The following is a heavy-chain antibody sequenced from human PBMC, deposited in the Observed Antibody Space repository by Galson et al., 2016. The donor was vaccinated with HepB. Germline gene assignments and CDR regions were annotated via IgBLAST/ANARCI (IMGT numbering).Heavy chain of an antibody. CDR3: AKGSWGSSWIDFDY. Sequence: SLRLSCAASGFTFSSYAMSWVRQAPGKGLEWVSTISGNGYSTYYGDAVKGRFTISRESSKNTLYLQMNSLRAEDTAIYYCAKGSWGSSWIDFDYWGQGTLVTVSS. CDR2: ISGNGYST. CDR1: GFTFSSYA. D-gene: IGHD6-13*01. V-gene: IGHV3-23*01. J-gene: IGHJ4*02.